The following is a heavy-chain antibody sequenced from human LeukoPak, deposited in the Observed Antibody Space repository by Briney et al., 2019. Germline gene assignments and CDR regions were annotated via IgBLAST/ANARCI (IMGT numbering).Heavy chain of an antibody. J-gene: IGHJ4*02. CDR1: GFTFSSYG. Sequence: GGSLRLSRAASGFTFSSYGMHWVRQAPGKGLGWVAVISYDGSNKYYADSVKGRFTISRDNSKNTLYLQMNSLRAEDTAVYYCAKWAYYGSGSYYDYWGQGTLVTVSS. CDR3: AKWAYYGSGSYYDY. D-gene: IGHD3-10*01. V-gene: IGHV3-30*18. CDR2: ISYDGSNK.